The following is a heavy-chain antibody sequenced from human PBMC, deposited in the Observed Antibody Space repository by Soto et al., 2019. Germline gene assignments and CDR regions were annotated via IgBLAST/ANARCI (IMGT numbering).Heavy chain of an antibody. D-gene: IGHD1-1*01. Sequence: GASVKVSCKASGYTFTSYDINWVRQATGQGLEWMGWMNPNSGNTGYAQKFQGRVTMTRNTSISTAYMELSSLRSEDTAVYYCARDGSLSPGYPFAPWGQGTLVTVSS. CDR3: ARDGSLSPGYPFAP. CDR2: MNPNSGNT. J-gene: IGHJ5*02. V-gene: IGHV1-8*01. CDR1: GYTFTSYD.